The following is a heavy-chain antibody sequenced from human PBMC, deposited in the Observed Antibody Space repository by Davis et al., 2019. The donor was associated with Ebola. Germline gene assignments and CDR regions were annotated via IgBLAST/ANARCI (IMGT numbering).Heavy chain of an antibody. CDR2: VHGGNGNT. Sequence: AASVKVSCKASGFTLTNYAIHWLRQAPGQRLEWMGWVHGGNGNTKYSQRFQGRVTITRDTSASTAYMELSSLRSEDTAVYYCALRRMYYYDSSGYYLTGDAFDIWGQGTMVTVSS. J-gene: IGHJ3*02. V-gene: IGHV1-3*01. CDR3: ALRRMYYYDSSGYYLTGDAFDI. CDR1: GFTLTNYA. D-gene: IGHD3-22*01.